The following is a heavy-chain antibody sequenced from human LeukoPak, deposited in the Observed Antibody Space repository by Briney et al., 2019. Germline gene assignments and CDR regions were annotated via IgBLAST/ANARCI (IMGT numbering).Heavy chain of an antibody. CDR1: GGSVSSGSYY. CDR3: ARVPGGGTAAN. CDR2: IYYSGST. Sequence: SETLSLTCTVSGGSVSSGSYYWSWFPPPPGEGLEWIGYIYYSGSTNYNPSLKSRVTMSVDTSKNQFSLKLSSVTAADTAVYYCARVPGGGTAANWGQGTMVTVSS. J-gene: IGHJ3*01. D-gene: IGHD1-7*01. V-gene: IGHV4-61*01.